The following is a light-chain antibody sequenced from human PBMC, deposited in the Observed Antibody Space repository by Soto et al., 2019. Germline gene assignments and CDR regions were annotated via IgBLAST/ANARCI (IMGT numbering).Light chain of an antibody. Sequence: IQMTQSPSTLSASVGDRVAITCRASQSICIWLAWYQKKPGKAPRFLIYKASTLQTGVPSRFSGSGSGTEFTLTISSLQPDDFATYYCQQYNDYSSTFGQGTKVEIK. V-gene: IGKV1-5*03. CDR3: QQYNDYSST. CDR2: KAS. J-gene: IGKJ1*01. CDR1: QSICIW.